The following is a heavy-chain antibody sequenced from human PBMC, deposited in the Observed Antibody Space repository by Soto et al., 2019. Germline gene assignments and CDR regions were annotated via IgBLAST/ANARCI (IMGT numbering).Heavy chain of an antibody. CDR1: GGCISSYY. D-gene: IGHD3-10*01. V-gene: IGHV4-59*01. CDR3: ARVWGGAFDL. J-gene: IGHJ3*01. CDR2: IYYSGST. Sequence: PSETRSVTCSVSGGCISSYYWRCIRQPPGKGLEWIGYIYYSGSTNYNPSLKSRVTISVDTSKNQFSLKLSSVTAADTAVYYCARVWGGAFDLWGQGTMVTVSS.